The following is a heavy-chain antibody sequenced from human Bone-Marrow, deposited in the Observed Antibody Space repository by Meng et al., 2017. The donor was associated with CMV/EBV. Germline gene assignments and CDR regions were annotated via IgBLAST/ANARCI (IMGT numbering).Heavy chain of an antibody. J-gene: IGHJ4*02. CDR3: ARDQFYSMDY. CDR1: GFTFSSYG. D-gene: IGHD2/OR15-2a*01. Sequence: GGSLRLSCAASGFTFSSYGMHWVRQAPGKGLEWVAFIRYDGSNKYYADSVKGRFTISRDNAKNSLYLQMNSLRAEDTAVYYCARDQFYSMDYWGQGTLVTVSS. V-gene: IGHV3-30*02. CDR2: IRYDGSNK.